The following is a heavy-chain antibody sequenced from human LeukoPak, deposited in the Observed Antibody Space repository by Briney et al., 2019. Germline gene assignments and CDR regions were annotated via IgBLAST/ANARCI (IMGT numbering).Heavy chain of an antibody. CDR3: AKDSERLGSLSLNLDY. Sequence: ETLSLTCAVYGGSFSGYYWNWVRQAPGKGLEWVANIKQDGSEKYYVDSVKGRFTISRDNAKNSLYLQMNSLRAEDTAVYYCAKDSERLGSLSLNLDYWGQGTLVTVSS. V-gene: IGHV3-7*01. CDR2: IKQDGSEK. J-gene: IGHJ4*02. D-gene: IGHD3-16*01. CDR1: GGSFSGYY.